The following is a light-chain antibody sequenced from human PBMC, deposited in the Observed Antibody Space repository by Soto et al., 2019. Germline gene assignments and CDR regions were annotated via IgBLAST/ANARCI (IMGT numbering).Light chain of an antibody. CDR2: DAS. CDR1: QDISGW. V-gene: IGKV1-5*01. CDR3: QHYSTRSGVT. J-gene: IGKJ4*01. Sequence: DIQMTQSPSSLSASVGDRVIITCRSSQDISGWLAWYQQEPGKAPKLLVFDASSLEDGVPSRFSGSGSGTEFTLTVSNLQSDDFATYYCQHYSTRSGVTFGGGTKVDIK.